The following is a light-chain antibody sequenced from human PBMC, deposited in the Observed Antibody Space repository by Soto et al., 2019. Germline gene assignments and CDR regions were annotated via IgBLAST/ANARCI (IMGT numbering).Light chain of an antibody. V-gene: IGLV2-11*01. CDR3: CSYAGSYTLV. Sequence: QSALTQPRSVSGSPGQSVTISCTGTSSDVGGYNYVSWYQQHPGKAPKLMIYDVSQRPSGVPDRFSGSKSGNTASLTISGLQGEDEADYYCCSYAGSYTLVFGTGTKLTVL. J-gene: IGLJ1*01. CDR2: DVS. CDR1: SSDVGGYNY.